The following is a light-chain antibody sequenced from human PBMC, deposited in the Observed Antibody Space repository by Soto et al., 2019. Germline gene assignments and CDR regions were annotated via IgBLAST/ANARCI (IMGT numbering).Light chain of an antibody. Sequence: EIVMTQSPATLSVSPGERATLSCRASQSVSSNLAWYQQKPGQAHRLLIYGASTRVTGIPARFSGSGSGTEFTLTISSLQSEDFAVYYCQQYNNWPFTFGQGTKLEIK. CDR1: QSVSSN. J-gene: IGKJ2*01. V-gene: IGKV3-15*01. CDR3: QQYNNWPFT. CDR2: GAS.